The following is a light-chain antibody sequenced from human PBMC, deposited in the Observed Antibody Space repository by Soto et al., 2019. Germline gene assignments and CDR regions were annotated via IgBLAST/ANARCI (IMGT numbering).Light chain of an antibody. CDR1: SSDVGTYDY. CDR2: KVT. Sequence: QSALTQPASVSGSPGQAITISCTGTSSDVGTYDYVSWYQHYPGKAPKLIIYKVTYRPSGVSDRFSGSKSGNTASLTISGLQAEDDADYYCASYSTSNTVVLFGGGTQLTVL. CDR3: ASYSTSNTVVL. J-gene: IGLJ2*01. V-gene: IGLV2-14*01.